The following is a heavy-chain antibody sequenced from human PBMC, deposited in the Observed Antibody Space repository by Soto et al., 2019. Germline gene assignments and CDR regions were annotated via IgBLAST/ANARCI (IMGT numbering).Heavy chain of an antibody. CDR1: GFIFSSFA. J-gene: IGHJ4*02. Sequence: GGSLRLSCAASGFIFSSFAMSWVRQAPGKGLEWVSTISNNGGSTYSADSVKGRFTISRDNSKNTLYPQMNSLRAEDTAVYYCAKDPDISGWYQTDLDYWGQGTLVTVSS. CDR2: ISNNGGST. V-gene: IGHV3-23*01. D-gene: IGHD6-19*01. CDR3: AKDPDISGWYQTDLDY.